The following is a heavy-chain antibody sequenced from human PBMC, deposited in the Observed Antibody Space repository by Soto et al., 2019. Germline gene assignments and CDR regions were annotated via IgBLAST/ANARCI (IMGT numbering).Heavy chain of an antibody. CDR2: IYYSGST. J-gene: IGHJ6*03. CDR3: ARHVSPMTSYYYYYMDV. CDR1: GGSISSSSYY. Sequence: SETLSLTCTVSGGSISSSSYYWGWIRQPPGKGLEWIGSIYYSGSTYYNPSLKSRATISVDTSKNQFSLKLSSVTAADTAVYYCARHVSPMTSYYYYYMDVWGKGTTVTVSS. D-gene: IGHD2-21*02. V-gene: IGHV4-39*01.